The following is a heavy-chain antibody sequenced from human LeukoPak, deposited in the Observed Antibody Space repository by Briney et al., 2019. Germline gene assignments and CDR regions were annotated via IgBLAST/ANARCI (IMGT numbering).Heavy chain of an antibody. D-gene: IGHD3-10*01. CDR1: GFTFSSYG. CDR2: IWYDGSNK. V-gene: IGHV3-33*01. J-gene: IGHJ4*02. Sequence: PGRSLRLSCAASGFTFSSYGMHWVRQAPGKGLEWVAVIWYDGSNKYYADSVKGRFTISRDNSKNTLYLQMISLRAEDTAVYYCARDRIAYYYGSGSYYGLDYWGQGTLVTVSS. CDR3: ARDRIAYYYGSGSYYGLDY.